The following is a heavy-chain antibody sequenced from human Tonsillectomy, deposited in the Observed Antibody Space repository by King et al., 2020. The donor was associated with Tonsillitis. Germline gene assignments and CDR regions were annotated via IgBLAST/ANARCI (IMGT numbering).Heavy chain of an antibody. V-gene: IGHV1-24*01. CDR3: ATYLMKGKLRSDRSGYYY. Sequence: QLVQSGAEVKKPGASVKVSCKVSGYTLTELSMHWVRQAPGKGLEWMGGFDPEDGETIYAQKFQGRVTMTEDTSTDTAYMELSSLRSEDTAVYYCATYLMKGKLRSDRSGYYYWGQGTLVTVSS. CDR2: FDPEDGET. J-gene: IGHJ4*02. D-gene: IGHD3-22*01. CDR1: GYTLTELS.